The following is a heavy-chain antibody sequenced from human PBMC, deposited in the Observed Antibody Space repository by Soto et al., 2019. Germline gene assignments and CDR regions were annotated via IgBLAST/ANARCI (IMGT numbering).Heavy chain of an antibody. J-gene: IGHJ4*02. V-gene: IGHV3-23*01. CDR2: ISVGGGIT. CDR1: GFTFSSYA. D-gene: IGHD3-16*01. CDR3: AKPADSDYDPGDS. Sequence: WGSLRLSCAASGFTFSSYALSWFRQAPGKGLEWVSSISVGGGITYYADSVKGRFTISRDNSKSTLFLHMNSLRAEATAVYYCAKPADSDYDPGDSWGKENLVNGSS.